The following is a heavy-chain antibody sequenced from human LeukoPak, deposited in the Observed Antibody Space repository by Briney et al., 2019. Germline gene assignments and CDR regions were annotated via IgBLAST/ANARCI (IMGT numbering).Heavy chain of an antibody. J-gene: IGHJ4*02. V-gene: IGHV3-30-3*01. CDR2: VTYDGNNQ. CDR1: GFTFNTYA. CDR3: ARAPVRGAVAGVDY. Sequence: PGRSLRLSCAASGFTFNTYAMHWVRQAPGKGLEWLAVVTYDGNNQYYADSVKGRFTVSRDNSRNTVNLQMNSLRGEDTAVYYCARAPVRGAVAGVDYWGQGTLVTVSS. D-gene: IGHD6-19*01.